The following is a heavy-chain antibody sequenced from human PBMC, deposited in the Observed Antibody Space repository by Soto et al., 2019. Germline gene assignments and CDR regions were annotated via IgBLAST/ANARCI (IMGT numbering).Heavy chain of an antibody. CDR1: VGTFSSYA. CDR3: ARGEGYSYGWDY. J-gene: IGHJ4*02. CDR2: IIPIFGTA. D-gene: IGHD5-18*01. V-gene: IGHV1-69*01. Sequence: QVQLVQSGAEVKKPGSSVKVSCKASVGTFSSYAISWVRQAPGQGLEWMGVIIPIFGTANYAQKFQGRVTITGDESTSTVYLELSSLRSEDTAVYYCARGEGYSYGWDYWGQGTLVTVSS.